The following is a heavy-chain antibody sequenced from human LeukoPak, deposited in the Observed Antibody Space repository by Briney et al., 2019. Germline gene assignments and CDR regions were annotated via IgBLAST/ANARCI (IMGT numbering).Heavy chain of an antibody. V-gene: IGHV1-2*06. CDR1: GYTFSDYY. CDR3: ARPKHNWQLAFDI. J-gene: IGHJ3*02. Sequence: GASVKVSCKASGYTFSDYYIHWVRQAPGQGLEWMGRINPKTGDTKYEQKFQGRVAMTRATSVSTAYMELSRVRSDDTAVYFCARPKHNWQLAFDIWGQGTMVAVSS. D-gene: IGHD5-24*01. CDR2: INPKTGDT.